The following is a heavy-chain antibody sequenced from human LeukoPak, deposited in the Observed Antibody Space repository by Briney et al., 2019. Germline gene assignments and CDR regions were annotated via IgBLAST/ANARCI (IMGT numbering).Heavy chain of an antibody. CDR1: GGSIRSYY. CDR2: IYYSGST. Sequence: SETLSLTCTVSGGSIRSYYWSWIRQPPGKGLEWIGCIYYSGSTKYNPSPKSRVTISVDTSKNQFSLKLSSVTAADTAMYYCARAGSYNYAMGFWGQGTLVTVSS. CDR3: ARAGSYNYAMGF. J-gene: IGHJ4*02. D-gene: IGHD5-18*01. V-gene: IGHV4-59*01.